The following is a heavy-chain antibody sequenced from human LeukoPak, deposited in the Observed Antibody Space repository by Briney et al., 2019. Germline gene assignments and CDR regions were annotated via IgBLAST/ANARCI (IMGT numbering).Heavy chain of an antibody. J-gene: IGHJ6*03. D-gene: IGHD6-13*01. CDR2: IYHSGST. CDR1: GYSISSGYY. V-gene: IGHV4-38-2*02. Sequence: SETLSLTCTVSGYSISSGYYWGWIRQPPGKGLEWIGSIYHSGSTYYNPSLKSRVTISVDTSKNQFSLKLSSVTAADTAVYYCARVLRIAAAGNRYYYYYMDVWGKGTTVTISS. CDR3: ARVLRIAAAGNRYYYYYMDV.